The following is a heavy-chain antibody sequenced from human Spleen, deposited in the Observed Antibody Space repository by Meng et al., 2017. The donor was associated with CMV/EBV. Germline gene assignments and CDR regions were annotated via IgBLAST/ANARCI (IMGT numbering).Heavy chain of an antibody. CDR1: GGSISSYY. CDR3: ARDRTTYFDY. D-gene: IGHD1-7*01. Sequence: SETLSLTCTVSGGSISSYYWSWIRQPPGKGLEWIGYIYYSGSTNYNPSLKSRVTISVDTSKNQFSLKPGSVTAADTAVYYCARDRTTYFDYWGQGTLVTVSS. J-gene: IGHJ4*02. CDR2: IYYSGST. V-gene: IGHV4-59*01.